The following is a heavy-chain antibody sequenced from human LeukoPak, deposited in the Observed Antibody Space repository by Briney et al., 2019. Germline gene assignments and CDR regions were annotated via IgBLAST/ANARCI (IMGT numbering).Heavy chain of an antibody. D-gene: IGHD6-13*01. V-gene: IGHV3-49*03. CDR3: TRVFSSWYVYYYYYMDV. CDR2: IRSKAYGGTT. Sequence: GGSLRLSCAASGFTFSSYWMSWFRQAPGKGLEWVGFIRSKAYGGTTEYAASVKGRFTISRDDSKSIAYLQMNSLKTEDTAVYYCTRVFSSWYVYYYYYMDVWGKGTTVTVSS. CDR1: GFTFSSYW. J-gene: IGHJ6*03.